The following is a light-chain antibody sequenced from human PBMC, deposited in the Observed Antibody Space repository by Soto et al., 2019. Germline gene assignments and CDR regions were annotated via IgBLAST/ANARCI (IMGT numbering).Light chain of an antibody. J-gene: IGKJ1*01. CDR2: KAS. Sequence: DFQMTQSPSTLSAFVGDRVTITCRASQTVGNWLAWYQQKAGKAPKLLIYKASYLEGGVPSRFSGSGAWTEFTLTISSLQPDDFATYYCQQYNGTFGQGTKVEIK. V-gene: IGKV1-5*03. CDR3: QQYNGT. CDR1: QTVGNW.